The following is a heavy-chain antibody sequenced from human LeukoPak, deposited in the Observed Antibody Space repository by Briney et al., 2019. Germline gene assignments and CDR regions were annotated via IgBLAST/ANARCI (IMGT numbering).Heavy chain of an antibody. J-gene: IGHJ4*02. CDR2: IYYSGST. CDR3: ARAVSGRFDY. Sequence: SETLSLTCTVSGGSMSPYHWGWIRQPPGKGLEWTGYIYYSGSTNYNPSLKSRVTISVDTSKNQFSPKLSSVTAADTAIYYCARAVSGRFDYWGQGTLVTVSS. V-gene: IGHV4-59*08. D-gene: IGHD6-19*01. CDR1: GGSMSPYH.